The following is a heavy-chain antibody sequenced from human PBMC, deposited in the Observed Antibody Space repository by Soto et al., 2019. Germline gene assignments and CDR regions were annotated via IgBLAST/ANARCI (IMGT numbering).Heavy chain of an antibody. J-gene: IGHJ3*02. CDR1: GGSISNHY. CDR2: IYYNGST. Sequence: AETLSLTCSVSGGSISNHYWSWIRQPPGKGLEWIGYIYYNGSTNYNPSLKSRVTISVDTSKNQISLKLTSVTAADTAVYYCARIGRAFYYYDSSGYYYGAFDIWGQGTMVTVAS. CDR3: ARIGRAFYYYDSSGYYYGAFDI. D-gene: IGHD3-22*01. V-gene: IGHV4-59*11.